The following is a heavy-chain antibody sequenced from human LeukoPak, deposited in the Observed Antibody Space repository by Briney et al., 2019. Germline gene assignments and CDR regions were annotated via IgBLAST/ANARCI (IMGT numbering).Heavy chain of an antibody. D-gene: IGHD6-6*01. V-gene: IGHV4-4*07. J-gene: IGHJ6*03. CDR3: ASSMEDSSSSNYYYYMDV. CDR2: IYTSGST. CDR1: GGSISSYY. Sequence: PSETLSLTCIVSGGSISSYYWSWIRQPAGKGLEWIGRIYTSGSTNYNPSLKSRVTMSVDTSKNQFSLKLSSVTAADTAVYYCASSMEDSSSSNYYYYMDVWGKGTTVTVSS.